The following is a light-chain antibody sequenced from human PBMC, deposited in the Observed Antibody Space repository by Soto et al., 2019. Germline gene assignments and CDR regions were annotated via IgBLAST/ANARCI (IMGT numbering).Light chain of an antibody. CDR3: QQYNTWRSIS. Sequence: EVVITQYPATLSVSPGERATLSSRASRSISSKLAWYQHRPAQAPRLLIYDTSTRAAGIPARFTGSGSGTDFTLTISSLQSEDFAVYYCQQYNTWRSISFGQRTRLEIK. J-gene: IGKJ5*01. V-gene: IGKV3-15*01. CDR2: DTS. CDR1: RSISSK.